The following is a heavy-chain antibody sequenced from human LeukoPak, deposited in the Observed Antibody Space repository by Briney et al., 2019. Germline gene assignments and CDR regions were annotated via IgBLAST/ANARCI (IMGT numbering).Heavy chain of an antibody. J-gene: IGHJ4*02. V-gene: IGHV1-69*05. D-gene: IGHD5-18*01. CDR2: IIPIFGTA. Sequence: SVKVSCKASGGTFSSYAISWVRQAPGQGLEWMGGIIPIFGTANYAQKFQGRVTITTDESTSTAYMELSSVTAADTAVYYCARASRTAMAHFDYWGQGTLVTVSS. CDR3: ARASRTAMAHFDY. CDR1: GGTFSSYA.